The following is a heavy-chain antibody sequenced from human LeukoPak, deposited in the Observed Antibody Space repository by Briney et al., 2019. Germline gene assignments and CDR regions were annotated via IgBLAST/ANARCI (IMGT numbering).Heavy chain of an antibody. D-gene: IGHD1-26*01. V-gene: IGHV5-51*01. CDR3: ARDIVGPTLDAFDI. CDR1: GYTFNTYW. J-gene: IGHJ3*02. CDR2: IYPGDSDT. Sequence: GESLKISCQGSGYTFNTYWIGWVRQMPGKGLEWMGIIYPGDSDTRYSPSFQGQVTISADKSTTTAYLQWSSLKASDTAMYYCARDIVGPTLDAFDIWGQGTMVTVSS.